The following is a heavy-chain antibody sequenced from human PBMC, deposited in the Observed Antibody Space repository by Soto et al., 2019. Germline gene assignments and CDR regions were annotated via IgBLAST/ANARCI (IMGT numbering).Heavy chain of an antibody. V-gene: IGHV3-23*01. J-gene: IGHJ5*02. Sequence: EVQLLESGGGLVQPGGSLRLSCAASGFTFSSYAMSWVRQAPGKGLEWVSGISGSGLSTYYIDSVKGRLTSSRDNSKNTLYLQMNSLRAEDTAIYYCAPGVYGDYRFDPWGQGTLVTVSS. CDR2: ISGSGLST. CDR3: APGVYGDYRFDP. D-gene: IGHD4-17*01. CDR1: GFTFSSYA.